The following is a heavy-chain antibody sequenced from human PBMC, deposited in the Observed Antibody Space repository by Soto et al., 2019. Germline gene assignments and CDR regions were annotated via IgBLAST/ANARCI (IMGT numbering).Heavy chain of an antibody. CDR2: INAGNGNT. CDR1: GYTFTNYA. D-gene: IGHD2-2*01. Sequence: QVQLVQSGAEVKKPGASVKVSCKASGYTFTNYAMHWVRQAPGQRPEWMGWINAGNGNTKFSQRFQGRVTITRDTSSNIAYMELSSLPSEDTAVYYCARAGFCSTTSCSDGFDIWGQGTMVTVSS. V-gene: IGHV1-3*01. J-gene: IGHJ3*02. CDR3: ARAGFCSTTSCSDGFDI.